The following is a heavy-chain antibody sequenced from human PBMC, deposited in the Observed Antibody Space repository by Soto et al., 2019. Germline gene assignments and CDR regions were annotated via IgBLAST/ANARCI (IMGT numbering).Heavy chain of an antibody. CDR3: AATYYYGSGSYYNDPYYFDY. D-gene: IGHD3-10*01. CDR1: GFTFTSSA. Sequence: ASVKVSCKASGFTFTSSAVQWVRQARGQRLEWIGWIVVGSGNTNYAQKFQERVTITRDMSTSTAYMELSSLRSEDTAVYYCAATYYYGSGSYYNDPYYFDYWGQGTLVTVSS. V-gene: IGHV1-58*01. CDR2: IVVGSGNT. J-gene: IGHJ4*02.